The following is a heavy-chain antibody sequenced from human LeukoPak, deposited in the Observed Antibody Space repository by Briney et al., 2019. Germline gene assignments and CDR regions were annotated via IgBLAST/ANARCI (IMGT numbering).Heavy chain of an antibody. D-gene: IGHD5-12*01. J-gene: IGHJ4*02. V-gene: IGHV3-30-3*01. CDR1: GFTFSSYA. Sequence: GGSLRLSCAASGFTFSSYAMHWVRQAPGKGLEWVAVISYDGSNKYYADSVKGRFTISRDNSKNTLYLQMNSLRAEDTAVYYCARAPLVATNYFDCWGQGTLVTVSS. CDR3: ARAPLVATNYFDC. CDR2: ISYDGSNK.